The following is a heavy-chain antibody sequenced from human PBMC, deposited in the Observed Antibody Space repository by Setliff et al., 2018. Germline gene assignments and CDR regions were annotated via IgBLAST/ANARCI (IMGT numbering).Heavy chain of an antibody. J-gene: IGHJ4*02. Sequence: SETLSLTCPVSGDTFSGASIWSWIRQPPEKGLEFIGYVYPSGAAKYDPSLESRVTMSVDASKNQFSLRMNSVTAADTAVYYCAKGGTYRYFDFWGPGTLVTVSS. V-gene: IGHV4-59*01. CDR2: VYPSGAA. D-gene: IGHD3-16*02. CDR3: AKGGTYRYFDF. CDR1: GDTFSGAS.